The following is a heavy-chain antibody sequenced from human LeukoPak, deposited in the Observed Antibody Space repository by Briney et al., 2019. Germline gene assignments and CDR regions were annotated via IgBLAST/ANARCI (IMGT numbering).Heavy chain of an antibody. CDR3: ARDPSATEGYYYYGMDV. CDR1: GFTVSSNY. CDR2: IYSGGST. V-gene: IGHV3-66*01. D-gene: IGHD5-12*01. Sequence: TGGSLRLSCAASGFTVSSNYMSWVRQAPGKGLEWVSVIYSGGSTYYADSVKGRFTISRDNSKNTLYLQMNSLRAEDTAVCYCARDPSATEGYYYYGMDVWGQGTTVTVSS. J-gene: IGHJ6*02.